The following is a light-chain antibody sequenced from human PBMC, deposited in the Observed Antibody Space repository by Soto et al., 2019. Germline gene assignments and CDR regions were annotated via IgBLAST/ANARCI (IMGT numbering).Light chain of an antibody. V-gene: IGLV1-44*01. CDR3: SSHAGSSAFYV. Sequence: QSVLTQPPSVSGTPGHKVSISCSGSTSNLGGNTVNLYQQLPGTAPKLLIYTNNQRPSGVPDRFSGSKSGTSASLAISGLQTEDEADYYCSSHAGSSAFYVFGTGTKVTVL. CDR2: TNN. CDR1: TSNLGGNT. J-gene: IGLJ1*01.